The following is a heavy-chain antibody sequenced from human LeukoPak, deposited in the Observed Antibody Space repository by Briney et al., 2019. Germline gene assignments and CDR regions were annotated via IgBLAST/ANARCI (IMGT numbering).Heavy chain of an antibody. V-gene: IGHV3-21*01. Sequence: GGSLRLSCAASGITFSSYSMNWVRQAPGKGLEWVSSISSSSYIYYADSVKGRFTISRDNAKNSLYLQMNSLRAEDTAVYYCARVVPAAKDYFDYWGQGTLVTVSS. CDR1: GITFSSYS. CDR2: ISSSSYI. CDR3: ARVVPAAKDYFDY. J-gene: IGHJ4*02. D-gene: IGHD2-2*01.